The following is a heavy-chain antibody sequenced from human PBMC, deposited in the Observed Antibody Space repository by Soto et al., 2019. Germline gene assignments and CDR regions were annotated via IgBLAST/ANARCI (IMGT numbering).Heavy chain of an antibody. CDR2: INPNSGGT. J-gene: IGHJ4*02. D-gene: IGHD6-13*01. Sequence: ASVKVSCKASGYTFTGYYMHWVRQAPGQGLEWMGWINPNSGGTNYAQKFQGWVTMTRDTSISTACMELSRLRSDDTAVYYGARASNPVGTQGPGIAAFGYWGQGTLVTGYS. CDR1: GYTFTGYY. CDR3: ARASNPVGTQGPGIAAFGY. V-gene: IGHV1-2*04.